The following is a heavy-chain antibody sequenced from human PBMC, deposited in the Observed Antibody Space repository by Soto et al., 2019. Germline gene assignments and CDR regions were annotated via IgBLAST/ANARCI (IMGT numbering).Heavy chain of an antibody. CDR1: GGTFSSYA. D-gene: IGHD4-4*01. J-gene: IGHJ6*02. V-gene: IGHV1-69*18. Sequence: QVQLVQSGAEVKKPGSSVTVSCKASGGTFSSYAISWVRQAPGQGLEWMGRIIPFIGTANYAQKFQGRVTITADESTSTAYMVLTILISEDTAVYYCARVVMTTVPASYYYGMDVWGQGTTVTVAS. CDR2: IIPFIGTA. CDR3: ARVVMTTVPASYYYGMDV.